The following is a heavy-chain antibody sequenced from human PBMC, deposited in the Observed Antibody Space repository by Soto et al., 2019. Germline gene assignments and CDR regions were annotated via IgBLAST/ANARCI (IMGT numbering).Heavy chain of an antibody. CDR2: ISNDGSNK. J-gene: IGHJ4*02. V-gene: IGHV3-30-3*01. D-gene: IGHD6-19*01. Sequence: QVQLVESGGGVVQPGRSLRLSCATSGFIFSSYAMHWVRQAPGKGLEWVSIISNDGSNKHYADSVKGRFTISRDNSKNTLYLQMNSLRAEDTAVYYCARECGLIVVAGTDYWGQGALVTVSS. CDR1: GFIFSSYA. CDR3: ARECGLIVVAGTDY.